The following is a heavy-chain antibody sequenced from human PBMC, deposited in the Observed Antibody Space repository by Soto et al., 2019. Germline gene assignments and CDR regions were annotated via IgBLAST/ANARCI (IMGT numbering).Heavy chain of an antibody. V-gene: IGHV3-21*01. D-gene: IGHD2-15*01. CDR1: GFTFSSYS. Sequence: GGSLRLSCAASGFTFSSYSMNWVRQAPGKGLEWVSSISSSSSYIYYADSVKGRFTISRDNAKNSLYLQMNSLRAEDTAVYYCARDRQYCSGGSCYFKVYYYYGMDVWGQGTTVTVSS. CDR3: ARDRQYCSGGSCYFKVYYYYGMDV. CDR2: ISSSSSYI. J-gene: IGHJ6*02.